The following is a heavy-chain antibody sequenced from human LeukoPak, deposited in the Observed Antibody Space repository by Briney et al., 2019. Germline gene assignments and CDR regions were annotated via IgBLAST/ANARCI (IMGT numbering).Heavy chain of an antibody. CDR3: ARGPPPTVTTNFGWFDP. V-gene: IGHV7-4-1*02. CDR1: GYTFTSYA. Sequence: ASVKVSCKASGYTFTSYAMNWVRQAPGQGLEWMGWINTNTGNPTYAQGFTGRFVFSVDTSVSTAYLQISSLKAEDTAVYYCARGPPPTVTTNFGWFDPWGQGTLVTVSS. CDR2: INTNTGNP. J-gene: IGHJ5*02. D-gene: IGHD4-11*01.